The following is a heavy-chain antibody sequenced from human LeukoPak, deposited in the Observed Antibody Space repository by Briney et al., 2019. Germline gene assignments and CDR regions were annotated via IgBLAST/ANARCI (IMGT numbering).Heavy chain of an antibody. J-gene: IGHJ4*02. CDR1: GFTFSSYG. V-gene: IGHV3-30*18. CDR2: ISYDGSNK. CDR3: AKAGYCSGGSCGSDFDY. Sequence: PGGSLRLSCAASGFTFSSYGMHWVRQAPGKGLEWVAVISYDGSNKYYADSVKGRFTISRDNSKNTLYLQMNSLRAEDTAVYYCAKAGYCSGGSCGSDFDYWGQGTLVTVSS. D-gene: IGHD2-15*01.